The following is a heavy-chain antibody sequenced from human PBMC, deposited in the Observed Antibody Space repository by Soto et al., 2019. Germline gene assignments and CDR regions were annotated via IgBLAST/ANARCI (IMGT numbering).Heavy chain of an antibody. V-gene: IGHV3-33*01. J-gene: IGHJ4*02. Sequence: QVQLVESGGGVVQPGRSLRLSCAASGFTFSGYGMHWVRQAPGKGLEWVAVIRYDGSNTYYADSVKGRFTISRDNPKNTLYLQMNSLRAEDTAMYYCARDGVGATTYFGYFDYWGQGTLVTVSS. CDR2: IRYDGSNT. D-gene: IGHD1-26*01. CDR3: ARDGVGATTYFGYFDY. CDR1: GFTFSGYG.